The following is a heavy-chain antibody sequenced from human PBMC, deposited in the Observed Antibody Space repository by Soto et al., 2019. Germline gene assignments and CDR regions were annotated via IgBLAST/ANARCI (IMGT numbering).Heavy chain of an antibody. J-gene: IGHJ5*02. CDR3: ARAEDYDILTGSLWA. V-gene: IGHV3-30-3*01. D-gene: IGHD3-9*01. Sequence: QVQLVESGGGVVQPGRSLRLSCAASGFTFSSYAMHWVRQAPGKGLEWVAVISYDGSNKYYADSVKGRFTISRDNSKNPLYLQRKGLRAEDTAVYYCARAEDYDILTGSLWAWGQGTLFTVSS. CDR1: GFTFSSYA. CDR2: ISYDGSNK.